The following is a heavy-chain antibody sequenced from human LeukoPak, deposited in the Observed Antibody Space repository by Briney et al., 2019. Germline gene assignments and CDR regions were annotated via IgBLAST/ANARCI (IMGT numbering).Heavy chain of an antibody. V-gene: IGHV1-69*05. CDR1: GGTFSSYA. CDR2: IIPIFGTA. J-gene: IGHJ5*02. CDR3: ARDVAAAGTSDSGFDP. Sequence: SVKVSCKASGGTFSSYAISWVRQAPGQGLEWMGGIIPIFGTANYAQKFQGRVTITTDESTSTAYMELSSLRSEDTAAYYCARDVAAAGTSDSGFDPWGQGTLVTVSS. D-gene: IGHD6-13*01.